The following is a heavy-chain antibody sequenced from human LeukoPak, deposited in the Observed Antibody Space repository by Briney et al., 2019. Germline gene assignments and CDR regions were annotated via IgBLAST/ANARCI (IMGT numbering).Heavy chain of an antibody. D-gene: IGHD5-18*01. CDR1: GGSFSSYA. J-gene: IGHJ4*02. Sequence: ASVKVSCKASGGSFSSYAISWVRQAPGQGLEWMGRIIPIFGTANYAQKFQGRVTITTDESTSTAYMELSSLRSEDTAVYYCAREGGSYGLTYFDYWGQGTLVTVSS. CDR2: IIPIFGTA. CDR3: AREGGSYGLTYFDY. V-gene: IGHV1-69*05.